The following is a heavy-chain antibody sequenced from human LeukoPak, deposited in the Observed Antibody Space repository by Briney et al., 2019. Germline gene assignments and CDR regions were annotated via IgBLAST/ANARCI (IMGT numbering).Heavy chain of an antibody. CDR1: DGSISSYY. D-gene: IGHD3-22*01. CDR2: IYGSGSA. Sequence: SSETLSLTCTVSDGSISSYYWSWIRQPAGRGLEWIGRIYGSGSANYNPSLKSRVTMSVDTSKNQFSLKLSSVTAADTAVYYCARQPNDSRYMIVDYWGQGTLVTVSS. V-gene: IGHV4-4*07. J-gene: IGHJ4*02. CDR3: ARQPNDSRYMIVDY.